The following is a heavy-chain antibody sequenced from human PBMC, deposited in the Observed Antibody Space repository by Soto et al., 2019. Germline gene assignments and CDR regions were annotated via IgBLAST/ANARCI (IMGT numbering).Heavy chain of an antibody. Sequence: PSLSWTVAGGSIGGRSYSWGCPRPPPGKGLEWIGYIYYSGSTYYNPSLMSRVTISVDTSKNQFSLKLGSVTAADTAVYYCARCASSCSLGFWGQGTLVTVSS. D-gene: IGHD2-15*01. CDR3: ARCASSCSLGF. J-gene: IGHJ4*02. CDR1: GGSIGGRSYS. CDR2: IYYSGST. V-gene: IGHV4-30-4*08.